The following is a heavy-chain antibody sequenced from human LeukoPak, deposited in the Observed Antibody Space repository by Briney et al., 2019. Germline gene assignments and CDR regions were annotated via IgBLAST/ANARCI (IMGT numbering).Heavy chain of an antibody. CDR3: ARDSYSSSWYRGNYYYYMDV. V-gene: IGHV3-11*01. D-gene: IGHD6-13*01. Sequence: GGSLRLSCAASGFTFSDYYMSWIRQAPGKGLEWVSYISSSGSTIYYADSVKGRFTISGDNAKNSLYLQMNSLRAEDTAVYYCARDSYSSSWYRGNYYYYMDVWGKGTTVTVSS. CDR1: GFTFSDYY. J-gene: IGHJ6*03. CDR2: ISSSGSTI.